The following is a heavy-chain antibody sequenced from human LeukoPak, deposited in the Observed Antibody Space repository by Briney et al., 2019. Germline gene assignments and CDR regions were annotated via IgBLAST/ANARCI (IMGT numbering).Heavy chain of an antibody. Sequence: GGSLRLSCAASGFTFSSYSMNWVRQAPGKGLEWVSSISSSSSYTKSADSVKGRFTISRDNAKNSLYLQMNSLRAEDTAVYYCAKGAIQLWLYGMDVWGQGTTVTVSS. V-gene: IGHV3-21*01. CDR3: AKGAIQLWLYGMDV. CDR2: ISSSSSYT. D-gene: IGHD5-18*01. J-gene: IGHJ6*02. CDR1: GFTFSSYS.